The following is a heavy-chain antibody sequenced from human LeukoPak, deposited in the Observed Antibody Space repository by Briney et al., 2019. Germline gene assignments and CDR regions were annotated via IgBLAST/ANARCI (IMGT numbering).Heavy chain of an antibody. CDR3: AREAMTGYYGYYYYGMDV. D-gene: IGHD3-9*01. CDR2: IYYSGST. V-gene: IGHV4-59*01. J-gene: IGHJ6*02. Sequence: PSETLSLTCTVSGGSISSYYWSWIRQPPGKGLEWIGYIYYSGSTNYNPSLKSRVTISVDTSKNQFSLKLSSVTAADTAVYYCAREAMTGYYGYYYYGMDVWGQGTTVTVSS. CDR1: GGSISSYY.